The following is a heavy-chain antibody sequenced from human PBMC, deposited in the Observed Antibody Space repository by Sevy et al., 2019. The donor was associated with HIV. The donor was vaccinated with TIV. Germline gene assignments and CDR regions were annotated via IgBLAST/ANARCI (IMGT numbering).Heavy chain of an antibody. D-gene: IGHD3-10*02. Sequence: GGSLRLSCAASGFTFSTYSMNWVRQAPGRGLEWVSSISGSGSYIYYVDSVQGRFTISRDNAKRSLYLQMNSLRAEDTAVYYCVREAANVRYFDYWGQGTLVTVSS. CDR3: VREAANVRYFDY. J-gene: IGHJ4*02. CDR1: GFTFSTYS. V-gene: IGHV3-21*01. CDR2: ISGSGSYI.